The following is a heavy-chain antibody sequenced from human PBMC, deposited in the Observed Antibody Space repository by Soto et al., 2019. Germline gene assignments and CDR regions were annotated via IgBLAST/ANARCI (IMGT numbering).Heavy chain of an antibody. J-gene: IGHJ3*02. CDR3: AKVYHTGIFPGAFDI. Sequence: QTGGSLRLACAASGFTFTNYAMHGVRQAPGKGLEWVSGISAGGGSTFYTDSVKGRFSISRDSSKNTLYLHVNSMRVEDTAVYYCAKVYHTGIFPGAFDIWGQGTMVTVSS. D-gene: IGHD3-10*01. CDR1: GFTFTNYA. V-gene: IGHV3-23*01. CDR2: ISAGGGST.